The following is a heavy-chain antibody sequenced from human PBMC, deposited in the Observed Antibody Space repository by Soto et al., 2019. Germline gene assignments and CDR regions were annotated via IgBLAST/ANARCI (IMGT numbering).Heavy chain of an antibody. D-gene: IGHD2-21*01. CDR1: GDSISSSRYY. V-gene: IGHV4-39*01. J-gene: IGHJ4*02. Sequence: QLQLQESGPGLVKPSETLSLTCKVSGDSISSSRYYCGWFRQPPGKGLEWIGTIYSGGSTSYHPSLSSRVTISVDTSNNQFSLRLSSVTPADTAVYYCAGAIGYFDYWGQGSLVTVSS. CDR3: AGAIGYFDY. CDR2: IYSGGST.